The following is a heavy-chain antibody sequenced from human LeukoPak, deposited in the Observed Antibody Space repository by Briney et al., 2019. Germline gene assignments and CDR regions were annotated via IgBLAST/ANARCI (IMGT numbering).Heavy chain of an antibody. V-gene: IGHV3-23*01. CDR2: ISGSGGGT. Sequence: TGGSLRLSRAASGFTFSSYAMSWVRQAPGKGLEWVSAISGSGGGTYYADSVKGRFTISRDNSKNTLYLQMNSLRAEDTAVYYCAKPGKYCSSTSCYVLPFDYWGQGTLVTVSS. J-gene: IGHJ4*02. D-gene: IGHD2-2*01. CDR3: AKPGKYCSSTSCYVLPFDY. CDR1: GFTFSSYA.